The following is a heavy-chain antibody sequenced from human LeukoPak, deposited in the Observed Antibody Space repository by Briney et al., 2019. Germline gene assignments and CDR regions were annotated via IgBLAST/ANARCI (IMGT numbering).Heavy chain of an antibody. D-gene: IGHD6-13*01. J-gene: IGHJ4*02. CDR2: INSDGSST. Sequence: GGSLRLSCAASGFTFSSYWMHWVRQAPGKGLVWVSRINSDGSSTSYADSVKGRFTISRDNAKNTLYLQMNSLRAEDTAVYYCASPGYSSRAPLLWGQGTLVTVSS. CDR3: ASPGYSSRAPLL. V-gene: IGHV3-74*01. CDR1: GFTFSSYW.